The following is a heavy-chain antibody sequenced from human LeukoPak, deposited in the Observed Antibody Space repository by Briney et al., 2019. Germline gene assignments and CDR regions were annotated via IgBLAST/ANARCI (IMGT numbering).Heavy chain of an antibody. D-gene: IGHD6-19*01. J-gene: IGHJ4*02. CDR1: GGTFSSYA. Sequence: ASVKVSCKASGGTFSSYAISWVRQAPGQGLEWMGGIIPIFGTANYAQKFQGRVTITADESTSTAYMELSSLRSEDTAVYYCARDSSGWSGGDYWGQGTLVTVSS. CDR3: ARDSSGWSGGDY. V-gene: IGHV1-69*01. CDR2: IIPIFGTA.